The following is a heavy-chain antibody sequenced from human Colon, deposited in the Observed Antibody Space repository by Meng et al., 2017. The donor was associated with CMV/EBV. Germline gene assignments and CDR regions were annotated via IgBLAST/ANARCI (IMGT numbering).Heavy chain of an antibody. CDR3: AGKGWFNYYYYGMDV. Sequence: GGSLRLSCAAYGFTFSSYSMNWVRQAPGKGLEWVSSISSSSSYIYYADSVKGRFTISRDNAKNSLYLQMNSLRAEDTAVYYCAGKGWFNYYYYGMDVWGQGTTVTVSS. D-gene: IGHD3-10*01. V-gene: IGHV3-21*01. J-gene: IGHJ6*02. CDR1: GFTFSSYS. CDR2: ISSSSSYI.